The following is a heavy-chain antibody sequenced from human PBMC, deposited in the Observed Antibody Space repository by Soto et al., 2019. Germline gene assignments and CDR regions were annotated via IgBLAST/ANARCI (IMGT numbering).Heavy chain of an antibody. CDR3: ARHPQGIAVAHPYYYGMDV. J-gene: IGHJ6*02. CDR1: GFTFSEYD. CDR2: TSSSGSTI. D-gene: IGHD6-13*01. V-gene: IGHV3-11*01. Sequence: QVELVESGGGLAKPGGSLRLSCAASGFTFSEYDMSWIRQAPGKGLEWVSYTSSSGSTIYYADSVKGRFTMSRDNAKNSMYLDMDSLSVEDTAVYYCARHPQGIAVAHPYYYGMDVWGQGTTVTVSS.